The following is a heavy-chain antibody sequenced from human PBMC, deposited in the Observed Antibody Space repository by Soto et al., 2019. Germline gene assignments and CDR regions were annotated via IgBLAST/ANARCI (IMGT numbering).Heavy chain of an antibody. V-gene: IGHV4-34*01. D-gene: IGHD6-13*01. J-gene: IGHJ4*02. CDR2: INHSGST. CDR1: GGSFSGYY. Sequence: QVQLQQWGAGLLKPSETLSLTCAVYGGSFSGYYWSWIRQPPGKGLEWIGEINHSGSTNYNPSLKSRVTISVDTSKNQFSLKLSSVTAADTAVYYCARGDGSSWSIDYWGQGTLVTVSS. CDR3: ARGDGSSWSIDY.